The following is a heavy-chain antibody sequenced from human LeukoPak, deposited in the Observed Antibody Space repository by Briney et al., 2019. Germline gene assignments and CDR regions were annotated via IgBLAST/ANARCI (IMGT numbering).Heavy chain of an antibody. Sequence: GGSLRLSCAASGFTFSDYYMSWIRQAPGKGLERVSYISSSGSTIYYADSVKGRFTISRDNAKNSLYLQMNSLRAEDTAVYYCASKGYYYGSGSYYNFPEVDYWGQGTLVTVSS. D-gene: IGHD3-10*01. CDR3: ASKGYYYGSGSYYNFPEVDY. J-gene: IGHJ4*02. CDR2: ISSSGSTI. V-gene: IGHV3-11*04. CDR1: GFTFSDYY.